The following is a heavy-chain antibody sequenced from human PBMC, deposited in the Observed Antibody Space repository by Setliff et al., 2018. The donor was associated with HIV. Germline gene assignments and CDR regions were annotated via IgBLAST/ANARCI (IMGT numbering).Heavy chain of an antibody. CDR1: GGSISSGNYY. Sequence: SETLSLTCTVSGGSISSGNYYWSWIRQPPGKGLEWIGYIYTSGSVNSNPSLNSRVTISVDTSKNQFSLKVNSVTAADTAVYYCARSPRIGVAGEFEYWGQGTLVTSPQ. CDR3: ARSPRIGVAGEFEY. D-gene: IGHD6-19*01. J-gene: IGHJ4*02. CDR2: IYTSGSV. V-gene: IGHV4-61*01.